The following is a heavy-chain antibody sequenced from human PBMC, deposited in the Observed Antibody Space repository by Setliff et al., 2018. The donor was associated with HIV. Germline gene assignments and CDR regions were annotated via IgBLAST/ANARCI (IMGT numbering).Heavy chain of an antibody. Sequence: PSETLSLTCAVSGASSSSRGYYWGWIRQPPGKGLEWIGSIYYSGNTYYNPSLKSRVTISLDTSKNQFSLRLSSVTAADTAAYYCDANYYDSSGYNDYWGQGTLVTVSS. CDR2: IYYSGNT. D-gene: IGHD3-22*01. J-gene: IGHJ4*02. V-gene: IGHV4-39*07. CDR3: DANYYDSSGYNDY. CDR1: GASSSSRGYY.